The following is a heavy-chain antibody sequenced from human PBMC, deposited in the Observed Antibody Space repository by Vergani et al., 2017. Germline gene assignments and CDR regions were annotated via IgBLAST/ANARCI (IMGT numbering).Heavy chain of an antibody. CDR2: IYNSGNG. V-gene: IGHV4-39*01. CDR3: ASGKYYSDSTSHFRGRYFDV. J-gene: IGHJ2*01. D-gene: IGHD3-16*01. Sequence: QMQLQESGPGLVKASETLSLTCTVSGDSIISRSYYWGWIRQPPGKGREWIGSIYNSGNGDSSSSLKSRVTISADPSKNQFSLRLTSVTAADTAVYYCASGKYYSDSTSHFRGRYFDVWGSGTLVTVPS. CDR1: GDSIISRSYY.